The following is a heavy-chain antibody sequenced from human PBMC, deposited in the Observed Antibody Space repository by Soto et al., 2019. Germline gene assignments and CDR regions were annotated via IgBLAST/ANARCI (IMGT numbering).Heavy chain of an antibody. D-gene: IGHD3-9*01. CDR2: LSGGGSTT. J-gene: IGHJ4*02. Sequence: EVQLLESGGGFVQPGASLRLSCAASGFTFSLSAMSWVRQAPGRGLDWVSSLSGGGSTTDYADSVKGRFTISRDNSKNPVHLQMNSLRAEDTAVYYCAKGPEYDILTGCDYWGQGALVTVSS. CDR3: AKGPEYDILTGCDY. V-gene: IGHV3-23*01. CDR1: GFTFSLSA.